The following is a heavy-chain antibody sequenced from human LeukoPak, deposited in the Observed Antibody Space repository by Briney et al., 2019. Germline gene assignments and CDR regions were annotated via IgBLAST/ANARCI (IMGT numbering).Heavy chain of an antibody. D-gene: IGHD2-2*01. V-gene: IGHV3-13*01. CDR2: IGTAGDT. CDR1: GFTFSSYD. J-gene: IGHJ4*02. CDR3: ARGSKVVPAARY. Sequence: GGSLRLSCAASGFTFSSYDMHWVRQATGKGLEWVSAIGTAGDTYYPGSVKGRFTISRENAKNSLYLQMNSLRAGDTAVYYCARGSKVVPAARYWGQGTLATVSS.